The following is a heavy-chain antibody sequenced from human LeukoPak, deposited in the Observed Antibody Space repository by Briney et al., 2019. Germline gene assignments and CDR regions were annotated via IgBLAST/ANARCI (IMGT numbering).Heavy chain of an antibody. CDR3: ARDFSSSWYARPFDY. J-gene: IGHJ4*02. V-gene: IGHV3-74*01. CDR1: GFTFSSYW. CDR2: INTDGSST. D-gene: IGHD2-2*01. Sequence: GGSLRLSCAASGFTFSSYWMHWVRQAPGKGLVWVSRINTDGSSTSYADSVKGRFTISRDNAKNSLYLQMNSLRAEDTAVYYCARDFSSSWYARPFDYWGQGTLVTVSS.